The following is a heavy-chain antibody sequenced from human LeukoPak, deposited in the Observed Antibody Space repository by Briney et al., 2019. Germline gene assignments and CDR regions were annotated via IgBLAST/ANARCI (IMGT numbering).Heavy chain of an antibody. J-gene: IGHJ4*02. CDR1: GGSISSSNW. V-gene: IGHV4-4*02. D-gene: IGHD2-15*01. CDR3: ARALVAPRRWLYYFDC. CDR2: IYHSGST. Sequence: PSETLSLTCAVSGGSISSSNWWSWVRQPPGKGLEWIGEIYHSGSTNYNPSLKSRVTISVDKSKNQFSLKLSSVTAADTAVYYCARALVAPRRWLYYFDCWGQGTLVTVSS.